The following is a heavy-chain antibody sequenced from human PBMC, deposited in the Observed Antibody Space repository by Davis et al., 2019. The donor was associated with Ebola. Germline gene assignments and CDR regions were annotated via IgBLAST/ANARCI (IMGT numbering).Heavy chain of an antibody. CDR2: ISAYNGNT. V-gene: IGHV1-18*01. CDR1: GYTFTSYG. D-gene: IGHD5-24*01. Sequence: ASVKVSCKASGYTFTSYGISWVRQAPGQGLEWMGWISAYNGNTKYAQKLQGRVTMNTDTSTSTAYMEQKSLRSDDTAVYYCARYRRDGYRDAFDIWGRGTMVTVSS. J-gene: IGHJ3*02. CDR3: ARYRRDGYRDAFDI.